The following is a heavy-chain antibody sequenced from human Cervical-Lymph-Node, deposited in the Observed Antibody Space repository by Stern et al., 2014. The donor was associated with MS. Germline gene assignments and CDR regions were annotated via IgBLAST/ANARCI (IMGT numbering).Heavy chain of an antibody. Sequence: EEQLVESGGDLVQPGGSLRLSCAASGFIFSNYWMQWVRQAPGKGLVCVSHINSDGSSTTYADSVKGRFTTSRDNAKNTLYLQMDDLRAEDTAVYFCVRDNYGTDYWGQGTLVTVSS. D-gene: IGHD3-16*01. V-gene: IGHV3-74*03. J-gene: IGHJ4*02. CDR3: VRDNYGTDY. CDR1: GFIFSNYW. CDR2: INSDGSST.